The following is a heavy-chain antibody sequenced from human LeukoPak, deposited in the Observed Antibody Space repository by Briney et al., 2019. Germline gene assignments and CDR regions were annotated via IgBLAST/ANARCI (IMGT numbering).Heavy chain of an antibody. D-gene: IGHD2-15*01. V-gene: IGHV5-51*01. CDR2: IYPGDSDT. Sequence: GESLNISCKGSGYSFTSYWIGWVRQVPGKGLEWMGIIYPGDSDTRYSPSFQGQVTISADKSIGTAYLQWSSLKASDTAMYYCAREGYCSGGGCYPPFDYWGQGTLVTVSS. J-gene: IGHJ4*02. CDR1: GYSFTSYW. CDR3: AREGYCSGGGCYPPFDY.